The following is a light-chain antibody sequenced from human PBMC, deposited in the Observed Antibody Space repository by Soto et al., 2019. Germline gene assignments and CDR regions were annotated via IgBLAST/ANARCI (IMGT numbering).Light chain of an antibody. Sequence: EVVLTQSPATLSLSPGERATLSCTASQSISSYLAWYQQKPGQAPRLLMYDASNRATGIPARFSGSGSGTDFTLTISNLEPEDFAVYDCQQRKNWPPITFGQGTRLEI. CDR1: QSISSY. CDR3: QQRKNWPPIT. J-gene: IGKJ5*01. CDR2: DAS. V-gene: IGKV3-11*01.